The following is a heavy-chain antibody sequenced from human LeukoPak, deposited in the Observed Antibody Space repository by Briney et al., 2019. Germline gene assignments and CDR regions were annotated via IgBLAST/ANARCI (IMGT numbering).Heavy chain of an antibody. V-gene: IGHV4-34*01. CDR1: GGSFSGYY. CDR3: ARESSFRNSGLNYYYYYGMDV. D-gene: IGHD6-19*01. CDR2: INHSGST. Sequence: SETLSLTCAIYGGSFSGYYWSWIRQPPGKGLEWIGEINHSGSTNYNPSLKSRVTTSVDTSKNQFSLKLSSVTAADTAVYYCARESSFRNSGLNYYYYYGMDVWGQGTTVTVSS. J-gene: IGHJ6*02.